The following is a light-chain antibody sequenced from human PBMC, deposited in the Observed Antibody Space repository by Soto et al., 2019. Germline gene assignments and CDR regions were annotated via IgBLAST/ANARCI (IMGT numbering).Light chain of an antibody. CDR3: QQRSNWRGVT. J-gene: IGKJ3*01. CDR1: QSVSSSY. V-gene: IGKV3D-20*02. Sequence: EIVLTQSPGTLSLSPGERATLSCRASQSVSSSYLAWYQQKPGQAPRLLIYGASSRATGIPDRFSGSGSGTDFTLTISRLEPEDFAVYYCQQRSNWRGVTFGPGTKVDIK. CDR2: GAS.